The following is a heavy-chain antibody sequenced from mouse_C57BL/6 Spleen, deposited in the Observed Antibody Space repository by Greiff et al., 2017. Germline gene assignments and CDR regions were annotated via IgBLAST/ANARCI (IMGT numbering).Heavy chain of an antibody. J-gene: IGHJ4*01. Sequence: VQLQQPGTELVKPGASVTLSCKASGYTFTSYWMHWVKQRPGQGLEWIGNINPSNGGTNYNEKFKSKATLTVDKSSSTAYMQLSSLTSEDSAVYYCARSGSYVYAMDYWGQGTSVTVSS. CDR2: INPSNGGT. V-gene: IGHV1-53*01. CDR1: GYTFTSYW. CDR3: ARSGSYVYAMDY. D-gene: IGHD1-1*02.